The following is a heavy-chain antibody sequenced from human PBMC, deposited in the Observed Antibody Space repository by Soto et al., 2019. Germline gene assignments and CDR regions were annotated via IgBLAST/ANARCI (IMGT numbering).Heavy chain of an antibody. CDR2: IIPIFGTA. CDR3: ARVAGYCTNGVCPEVSWFDP. CDR1: GGTFSSHA. Sequence: GASVKVSCKASGGTFSSHAISWVRQAPGQGLEWMGGIIPIFGTANYAQKFQGRVTITADESTSTAYMELSSLRSEDTAVYYCARVAGYCTNGVCPEVSWFDPWGQGTLVTVSS. J-gene: IGHJ5*02. V-gene: IGHV1-69*13. D-gene: IGHD2-8*01.